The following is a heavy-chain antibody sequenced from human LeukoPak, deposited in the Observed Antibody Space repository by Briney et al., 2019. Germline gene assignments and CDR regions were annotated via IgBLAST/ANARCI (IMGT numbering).Heavy chain of an antibody. CDR1: DGSISSGSYY. J-gene: IGHJ4*02. D-gene: IGHD3-3*01. Sequence: PSETLSLTCTVSDGSISSGSYYWSWIRQPAGKGLEWIGRIYTSGSTNYNPSLKSRVTISVDTSKNQFSLKLSSVTAADTAVYYCARGSNDFWSGYIDYWGQGTLVTVSS. CDR3: ARGSNDFWSGYIDY. CDR2: IYTSGST. V-gene: IGHV4-61*02.